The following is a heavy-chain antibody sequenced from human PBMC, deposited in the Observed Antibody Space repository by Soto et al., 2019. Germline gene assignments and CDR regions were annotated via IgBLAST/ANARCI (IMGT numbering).Heavy chain of an antibody. CDR1: GYTFISCG. CDR2: ISPYKGNT. J-gene: IGHJ4*02. D-gene: IGHD3-10*01. V-gene: IGHV1-18*01. CDR3: ARGLDGSGSYYTDY. Sequence: ASVKVSCKTSGYTFISCGISWVRQAPGQGLEWMGWISPYKGNTNYAQKLQDRVTMTTDTSTSTAYMELRSLRSDDTAVYYCARGLDGSGSYYTDYWGQGTLVTVSS.